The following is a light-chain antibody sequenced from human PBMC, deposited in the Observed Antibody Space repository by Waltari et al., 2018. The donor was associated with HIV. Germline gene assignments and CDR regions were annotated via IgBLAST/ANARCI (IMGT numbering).Light chain of an antibody. J-gene: IGLJ2*01. Sequence: SYELTQPPSVSVSPGQTATITCSGDTLSKPFAFWYHQRAGQAPVLVISKDTERPSGVPERFSGSTAGSIVTVTIFDVQPEDEGDYYCQSADSPLSYRVGGGTKLTVL. V-gene: IGLV3-25*03. CDR1: TLSKPF. CDR2: KDT. CDR3: QSADSPLSYR.